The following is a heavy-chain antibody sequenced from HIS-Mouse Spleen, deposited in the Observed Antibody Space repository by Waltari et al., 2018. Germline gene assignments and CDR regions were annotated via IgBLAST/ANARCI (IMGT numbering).Heavy chain of an antibody. D-gene: IGHD6-13*01. Sequence: EVQLVESGGGLVQPGGSLRLSCAASGFTFSSYWMSWVRQAPGKGLEWVANIKQDGSEKYYVDSVKGRFTISRDNAKNSLYLQMNSLRAKDTAVYYCARDRRRTAAAGTDYWGQGTLVTVSS. CDR3: ARDRRRTAAAGTDY. V-gene: IGHV3-7*01. J-gene: IGHJ4*02. CDR1: GFTFSSYW. CDR2: IKQDGSEK.